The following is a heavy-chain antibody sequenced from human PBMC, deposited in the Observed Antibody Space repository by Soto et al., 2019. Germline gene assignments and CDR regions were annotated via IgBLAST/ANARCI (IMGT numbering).Heavy chain of an antibody. V-gene: IGHV4-30-4*01. Sequence: PSETLSLTCTVSGGSISSGDYYWSWIRQPPGKGLEWIGYIYYSGSTYYNPSLKSRVTISVDTSKNQFSLKLSSVTAADTAVYYCARGCMITFGGVIVTHFDYWGQGTLVTSPQ. CDR3: ARGCMITFGGVIVTHFDY. D-gene: IGHD3-16*02. CDR1: GGSISSGDYY. CDR2: IYYSGST. J-gene: IGHJ4*02.